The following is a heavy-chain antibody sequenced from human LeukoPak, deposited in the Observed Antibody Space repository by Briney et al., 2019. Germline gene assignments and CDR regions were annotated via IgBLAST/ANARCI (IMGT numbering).Heavy chain of an antibody. D-gene: IGHD1-26*01. Sequence: NTGGSLRLSCAASGFTFSDYYMSWIRQAPGKGLEWVSYISSSGSTIYYADSVKGRFTISRDNAKNSLYLQMNSLRAEDTAVYYCARRSGSPPDVFDIWGQGTMVTVSS. J-gene: IGHJ3*02. CDR3: ARRSGSPPDVFDI. V-gene: IGHV3-11*04. CDR1: GFTFSDYY. CDR2: ISSSGSTI.